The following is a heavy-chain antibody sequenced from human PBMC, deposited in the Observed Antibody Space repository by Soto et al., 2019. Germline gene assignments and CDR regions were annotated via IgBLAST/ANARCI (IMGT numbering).Heavy chain of an antibody. CDR3: ARGRAVTGGWFDP. CDR2: IFYSGST. CDR1: GASIRTTTNY. D-gene: IGHD1-26*01. V-gene: IGHV4-39*01. J-gene: IGHJ5*02. Sequence: PMETLSLTSSVSGASIRTTTNYWVRVCQPPGKGLECIGNIFYSGSTDSHPSLKSRFTISVDTSKNQFSLRLTPVTAADTAVYYCARGRAVTGGWFDPWGQGALVTVS.